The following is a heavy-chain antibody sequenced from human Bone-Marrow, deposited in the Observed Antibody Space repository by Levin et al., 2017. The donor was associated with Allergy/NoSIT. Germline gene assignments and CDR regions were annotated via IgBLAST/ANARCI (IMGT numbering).Heavy chain of an antibody. CDR1: GFTFSDYY. Sequence: KAGGSLRLSCAASGFTFSDYYMSWMRQAPGKGLEWVSYITSNGGSKYYADSVKGRFTISRDNAKNSLSLQMNSLRAEDTAVYYCVVALDYWGQGTLVTVSS. CDR2: ITSNGGSK. J-gene: IGHJ4*02. D-gene: IGHD2-15*01. CDR3: VVALDY. V-gene: IGHV3-11*01.